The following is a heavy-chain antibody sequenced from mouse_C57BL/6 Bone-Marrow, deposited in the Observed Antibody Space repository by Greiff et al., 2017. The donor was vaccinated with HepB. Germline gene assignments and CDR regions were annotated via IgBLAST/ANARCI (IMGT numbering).Heavy chain of an antibody. Sequence: EVHLVESGGGLVQPGGSRKLSCAASGFTFSSFGMHWVRQAPEKGLEWVAYINSGSSTIYYADTVKGRFTVSRDKPKNILFLQMTSLRSEDTAMYYCTRFYDYDNAMDYWGQGTSVTVSS. V-gene: IGHV5-17*02. CDR2: INSGSSTI. CDR1: GFTFSSFG. J-gene: IGHJ4*01. D-gene: IGHD2-4*01. CDR3: TRFYDYDNAMDY.